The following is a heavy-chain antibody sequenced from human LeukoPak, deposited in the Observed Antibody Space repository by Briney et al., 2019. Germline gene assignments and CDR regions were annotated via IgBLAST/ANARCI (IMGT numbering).Heavy chain of an antibody. CDR1: GFTFSSYA. V-gene: IGHV3-64*01. J-gene: IGHJ4*02. CDR2: ISSNGGST. Sequence: PGGSLRLSCAASGFTFSSYAMHWVRQAPGKGLEYVSAISSNGGSTYYANSVKGRFTISRDNSKNTLYLQMGSLRAEDMAVYYCARVSVLTGYPLDYWGQGTLVTVSS. D-gene: IGHD3-9*01. CDR3: ARVSVLTGYPLDY.